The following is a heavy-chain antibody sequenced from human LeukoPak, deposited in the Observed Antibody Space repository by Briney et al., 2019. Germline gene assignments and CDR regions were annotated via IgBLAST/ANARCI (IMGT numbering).Heavy chain of an antibody. D-gene: IGHD3-10*01. Sequence: GRSLRLSCAASGFTFSSYGMSWVRQAPGKGLEWVSGISGSGGATYYADSVKGRFTVSRDDPHNTLYLQMNSVRAEDTAVYFCARGGVDHYGSGTYYLMYYFDHWGQGALVTVSS. J-gene: IGHJ4*02. V-gene: IGHV3-23*01. CDR3: ARGGVDHYGSGTYYLMYYFDH. CDR2: ISGSGGAT. CDR1: GFTFSSYG.